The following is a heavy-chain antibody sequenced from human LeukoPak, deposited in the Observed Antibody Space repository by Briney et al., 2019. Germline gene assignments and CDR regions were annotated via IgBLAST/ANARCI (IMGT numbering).Heavy chain of an antibody. J-gene: IGHJ4*02. CDR1: GFTFSDYY. V-gene: IGHV3-11*04. D-gene: IGHD3-10*01. CDR3: ASEYFYASGSYFDFDN. CDR2: ISSSGSTI. Sequence: GGSLRLSCAASGFTFSDYYMSWIRQAPGKGLEWVSYISSSGSTIYYADSVKGRFTISRDNAKNSLYLQMNSLRAEDTAIYYCASEYFYASGSYFDFDNWGQGTLVTVSS.